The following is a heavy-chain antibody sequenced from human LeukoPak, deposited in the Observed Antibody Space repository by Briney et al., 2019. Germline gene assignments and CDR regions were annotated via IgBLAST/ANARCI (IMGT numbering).Heavy chain of an antibody. CDR3: ARDPLNFDY. Sequence: PGGSLRLSCAASGFTFSSYSMNWVRQAPGKGLEWVSYISSSSTIYYADSVKGRFTISRDNAKNSLYLQMNSLRAEDTAVYYCARDPLNFDYWGQGTLVTVSS. V-gene: IGHV3-48*01. J-gene: IGHJ4*02. CDR1: GFTFSSYS. CDR2: ISSSSTI.